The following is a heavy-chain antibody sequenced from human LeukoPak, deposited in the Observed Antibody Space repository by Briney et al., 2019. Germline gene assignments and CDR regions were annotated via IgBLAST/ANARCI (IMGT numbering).Heavy chain of an antibody. CDR2: ISSSSSYI. CDR3: ARGAAAAIRGTLFDY. Sequence: GGSLRLSCAASGSTFSSYSMNWVRQAPGKGLEWVSSISSSSSYIYYADSVKGRFTISRDNAKNSLYLQMNSLRAEDTAVYYCARGAAAAIRGTLFDYWGQGTLVTVSS. D-gene: IGHD2-2*02. V-gene: IGHV3-21*01. J-gene: IGHJ4*02. CDR1: GSTFSSYS.